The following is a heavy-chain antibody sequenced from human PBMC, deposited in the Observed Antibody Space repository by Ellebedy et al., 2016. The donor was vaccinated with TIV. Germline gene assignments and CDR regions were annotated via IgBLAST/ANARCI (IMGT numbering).Heavy chain of an antibody. J-gene: IGHJ4*02. CDR1: GGSLNSGGYY. D-gene: IGHD4-17*01. Sequence: LRLXXTLSGGSLNSGGYYWSWIRQPAGKGLEWIGRVFATGDTNYIPSLKSRVSVSVTTSKNEFSLMLSSVTAADTAVYYCAKNWDFGDSFDYWGQGLLVVVSS. CDR2: VFATGDT. CDR3: AKNWDFGDSFDY. V-gene: IGHV4-61*02.